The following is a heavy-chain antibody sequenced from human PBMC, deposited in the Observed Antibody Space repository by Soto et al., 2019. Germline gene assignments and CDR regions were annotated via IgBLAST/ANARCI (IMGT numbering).Heavy chain of an antibody. Sequence: ASVTVSSSGSADTFTTYDINWVRKASGQGLEWMGWMNPNSGNTGYAQKFQGRVTMTRNTSISTAYMELSSLRSEDTAVYYCARDAYYYDSRGAFDIWGQGAMVT. CDR3: ARDAYYYDSRGAFDI. V-gene: IGHV1-8*01. J-gene: IGHJ3*02. D-gene: IGHD3-22*01. CDR1: ADTFTTYD. CDR2: MNPNSGNT.